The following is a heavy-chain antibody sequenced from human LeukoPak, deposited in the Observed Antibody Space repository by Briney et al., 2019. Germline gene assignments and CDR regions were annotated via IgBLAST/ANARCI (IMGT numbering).Heavy chain of an antibody. D-gene: IGHD3-9*01. CDR3: ARDPSYYDILPGYSRPNPFDY. V-gene: IGHV1-18*01. J-gene: IGHJ4*02. CDR2: ISAYNGNT. Sequence: ASVKVSCKASGYTFTSYGISWVRQAPGQGLEWMGWISAYNGNTNYAQKLQGRVTMTTDTSTSTAYMELRSLRSDDTAVYYCARDPSYYDILPGYSRPNPFDYWGQGTLVTVSS. CDR1: GYTFTSYG.